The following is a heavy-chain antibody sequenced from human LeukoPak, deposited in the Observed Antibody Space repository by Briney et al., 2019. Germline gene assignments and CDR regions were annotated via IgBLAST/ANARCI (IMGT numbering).Heavy chain of an antibody. CDR2: ISSSGTTI. J-gene: IGHJ4*02. D-gene: IGHD5-12*01. V-gene: IGHV3-11*04. CDR1: GFSFSDYY. Sequence: GGSLRLSCAASGFSFSDYYMTWIRQAPGKGLEWVSYISSSGTTIYYADSVKGRFTISRDNAKNSLYLQMNSLRAEDTAVYYCARNRGYGGYDSDYWGQGTLVTVSS. CDR3: ARNRGYGGYDSDY.